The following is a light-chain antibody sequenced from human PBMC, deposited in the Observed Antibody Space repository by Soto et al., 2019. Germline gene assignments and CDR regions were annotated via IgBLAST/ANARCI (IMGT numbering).Light chain of an antibody. CDR3: QQYETFSGT. J-gene: IGKJ1*01. CDR2: DAS. V-gene: IGKV1-5*01. CDR1: QSVSGW. Sequence: DIQMTQSPCTLSASVGDTVTVTCGATQSVSGWLAWYQQKPGEAPKLLIYDASALPRGVPSRFSGSGSGTKFTLTIANLQPDDFATYDCQQYETFSGTVGPGTKGEIK.